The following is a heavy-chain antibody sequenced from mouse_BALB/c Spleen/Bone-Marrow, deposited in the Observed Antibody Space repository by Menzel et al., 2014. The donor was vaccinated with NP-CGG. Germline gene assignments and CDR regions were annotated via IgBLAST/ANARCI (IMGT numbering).Heavy chain of an antibody. D-gene: IGHD2-1*01. V-gene: IGHV14-3*02. J-gene: IGHJ1*01. CDR2: IDPANGNT. CDR1: GFNIKDTY. Sequence: VHVKQSGAELVKPGASVKLSCTASGFNIKDTYMNWVKQRPEQGLEWIGRIDPANGNTKYDPKFQGKATITADTSSNTAHLQLSSLTSEDTAVYYCAREYYGNYAWYFDVWGAGTTVTVSS. CDR3: AREYYGNYAWYFDV.